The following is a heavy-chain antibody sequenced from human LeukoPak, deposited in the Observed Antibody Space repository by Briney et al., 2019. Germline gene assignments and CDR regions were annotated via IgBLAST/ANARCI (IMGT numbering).Heavy chain of an antibody. CDR2: IKSKAFDGIT. D-gene: IGHD3-10*01. CDR1: GFTFGDYT. J-gene: IGHJ5*02. Sequence: GGSLRLSCTTSGFTFGDYTVTWVRQAPGKGLEWVGCIKSKAFDGITAHAASVRGRFRISRDDYKGIAYLQMNNLKIEDTAVYYCARGGVWFGELGFLDPWGQGTLVTVSS. CDR3: ARGGVWFGELGFLDP. V-gene: IGHV3-49*04.